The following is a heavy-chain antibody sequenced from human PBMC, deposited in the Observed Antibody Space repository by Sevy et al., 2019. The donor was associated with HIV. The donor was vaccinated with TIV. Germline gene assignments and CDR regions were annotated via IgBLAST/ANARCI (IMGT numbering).Heavy chain of an antibody. CDR3: TRQRPGPGKGHFDL. V-gene: IGHV3-72*01. J-gene: IGHJ2*01. Sequence: GGSLRLSCSTSGFALSESYIDWVRQAPGQGLGWIGRTRDRTNSYIQEMRVSFKERFSISRDDSKNSLFLQMSSLRPNDTAIYYCTRQRPGPGKGHFDLWGRGALVTVSS. CDR1: GFALSESY. CDR2: TRDRTNSYIQ. D-gene: IGHD1-26*01.